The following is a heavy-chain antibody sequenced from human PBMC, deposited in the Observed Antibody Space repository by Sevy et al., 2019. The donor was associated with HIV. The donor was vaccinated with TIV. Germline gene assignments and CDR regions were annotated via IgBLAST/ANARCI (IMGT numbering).Heavy chain of an antibody. J-gene: IGHJ6*02. V-gene: IGHV3-9*01. D-gene: IGHD3-16*01. CDR2: INWFGTII. Sequence: GGSLRLSCIASGFNFNDYAMHWVRQVPGKGLEWVSGINWFGTIIGYGDSLKGGFTNYRDNARNSVYLEMNSLSTEDTALYYCAKDLAQGGTLNFYYYGMDFWGQGTTVTVSS. CDR1: GFNFNDYA. CDR3: AKDLAQGGTLNFYYYGMDF.